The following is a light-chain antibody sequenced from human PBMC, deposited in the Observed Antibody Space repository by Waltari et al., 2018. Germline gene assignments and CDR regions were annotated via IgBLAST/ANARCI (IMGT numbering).Light chain of an antibody. Sequence: DIQMTQSPSYLSTSVGDRVTITCRASQNIKKYLSWYQQKPGKAPNLLIYSASSLQSGVPSRFSGSGSGTDFTLTIISLQPEDFATYYCQQTYNAPLTFTGGPRWRSN. J-gene: IGKJ4*01. CDR2: SAS. CDR1: QNIKKY. V-gene: IGKV1-39*01. CDR3: QQTYNAPLT.